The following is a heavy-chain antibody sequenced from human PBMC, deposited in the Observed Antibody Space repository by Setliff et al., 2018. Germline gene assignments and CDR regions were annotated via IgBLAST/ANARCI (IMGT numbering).Heavy chain of an antibody. J-gene: IGHJ4*02. Sequence: ASVKVSCKSSGYIFSDYGITWVRQAPGQGLEWMGWANNNNFNTNYAQKFQGRVTMTIDTSTDTVYMELRSLKSDDTALYYCARINFYVSSGYYYAPDYWGPGTLVTV. CDR1: GYIFSDYG. V-gene: IGHV1-18*01. CDR3: ARINFYVSSGYYYAPDY. CDR2: ANNNNFNT. D-gene: IGHD3-22*01.